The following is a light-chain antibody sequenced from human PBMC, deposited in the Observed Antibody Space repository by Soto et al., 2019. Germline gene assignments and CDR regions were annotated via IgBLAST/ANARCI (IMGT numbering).Light chain of an antibody. CDR2: KAS. CDR3: QQYNNWPIT. J-gene: IGKJ5*01. CDR1: QNIDNW. V-gene: IGKV1-5*03. Sequence: DIQMTQSPSTLSASVGARVTITCLASQNIDNWLAWYQQKPGKAPKLLIYKASSLESGVPSRFSGSGSGTEFTLTISSLQPDDFAVYYCQQYNNWPITFGQGTRLEI.